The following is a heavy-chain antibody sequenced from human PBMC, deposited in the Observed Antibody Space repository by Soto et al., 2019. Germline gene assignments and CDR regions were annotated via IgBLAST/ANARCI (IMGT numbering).Heavy chain of an antibody. D-gene: IGHD1-1*01. CDR3: AREYM. J-gene: IGHJ4*02. V-gene: IGHV3-7*01. Sequence: EVELVESGGGLVQSGGSWRLSCEGSGFTFSSFWMSWVRQIAGKGVEWVAGIKSDGSETHYGDSVKGRFTISRDNRKKSLYLQMNSLREEDTAVYYCAREYMWGQGALVTV. CDR1: GFTFSSFW. CDR2: IKSDGSET.